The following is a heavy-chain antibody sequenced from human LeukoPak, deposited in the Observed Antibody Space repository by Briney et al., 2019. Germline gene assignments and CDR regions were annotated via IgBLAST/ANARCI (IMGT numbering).Heavy chain of an antibody. Sequence: GGSLRLSCAGSGFTFSRYWMSWVRQAPGKGLEWVANINQEGSGKYHVDSVRGRFTISRDNAKNSLYLQMNSLRAEDTAVYYCATMGLELLPYYFDYWGQGTLVTVSS. J-gene: IGHJ4*02. D-gene: IGHD1-7*01. V-gene: IGHV3-7*01. CDR2: INQEGSGK. CDR3: ATMGLELLPYYFDY. CDR1: GFTFSRYW.